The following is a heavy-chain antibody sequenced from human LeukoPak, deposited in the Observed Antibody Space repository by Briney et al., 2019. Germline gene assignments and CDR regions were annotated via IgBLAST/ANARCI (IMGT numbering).Heavy chain of an antibody. Sequence: GGSLRLSCAASGFTFSSYGMSWVRQAPGKVLEWVSAISGSGGSTYYADSVKGRFTISRDNAKNSLYLQMNSLRAEDTAVYYCARDLLGIAVAGTGFDYWGQGTLVTVSS. V-gene: IGHV3-23*01. CDR1: GFTFSSYG. CDR2: ISGSGGST. CDR3: ARDLLGIAVAGTGFDY. J-gene: IGHJ4*02. D-gene: IGHD6-19*01.